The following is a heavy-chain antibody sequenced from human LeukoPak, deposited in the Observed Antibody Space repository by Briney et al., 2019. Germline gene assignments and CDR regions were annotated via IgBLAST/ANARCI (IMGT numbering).Heavy chain of an antibody. CDR1: GYTLTELS. CDR2: FDPEDGET. Sequence: ASVKVSCKVSGYTLTELSMHWVRQAPGKGLEWMGGFDPEDGETIYAQKFQGRVTMTEDTSTDTAYMELSSLRSEDTAVYYCATDLWHSSSWAFDYWGQGTLVTVSS. J-gene: IGHJ4*02. CDR3: ATDLWHSSSWAFDY. D-gene: IGHD6-13*01. V-gene: IGHV1-24*01.